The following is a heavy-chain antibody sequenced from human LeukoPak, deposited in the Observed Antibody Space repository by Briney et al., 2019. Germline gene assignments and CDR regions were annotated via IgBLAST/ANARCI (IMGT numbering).Heavy chain of an antibody. Sequence: SETLSLTCTVSGVSISIFYWTWIRQPPGKGLEWIGYSSNIEGTYYNPSLKSRVTISLNTSKNQFSLRLNSVTAADTAVYYCARVKGSNCRDPWGQGTLVTVSS. J-gene: IGHJ5*02. D-gene: IGHD1-1*01. CDR3: ARVKGSNCRDP. V-gene: IGHV4-59*01. CDR2: SSNIEGT. CDR1: GVSISIFY.